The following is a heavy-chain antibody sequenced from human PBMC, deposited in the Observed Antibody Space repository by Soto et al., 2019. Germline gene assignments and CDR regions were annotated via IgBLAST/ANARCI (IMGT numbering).Heavy chain of an antibody. Sequence: GGSLRLSCAASGFTFSSYGMHWVRQAPGKGLEWVAVIWYDGSNKYYADSVKGRFTISRDNSKNTLYLQMNSLRAEDTAVYYCARDDPSDIVVAKTYGMDVWGQGTTVTVSS. CDR2: IWYDGSNK. CDR3: ARDDPSDIVVAKTYGMDV. CDR1: GFTFSSYG. J-gene: IGHJ6*02. V-gene: IGHV3-33*01. D-gene: IGHD2-2*01.